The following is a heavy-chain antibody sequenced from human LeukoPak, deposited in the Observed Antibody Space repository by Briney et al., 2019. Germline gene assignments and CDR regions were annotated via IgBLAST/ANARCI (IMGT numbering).Heavy chain of an antibody. CDR2: IYWNDDK. D-gene: IGHD6-13*01. CDR3: ARSSSSWYDFDY. Sequence: SGPTLVKPTQTLTLTCTLSGFSLRTSGVGVGWIRQPPGKAPEWLALIYWNDDKRYSPSLKSRLTITKDTSKNQVVLTMTNMDPVDTATYYCARSSSSWYDFDYWGQGTLVTVSS. J-gene: IGHJ4*02. V-gene: IGHV2-5*01. CDR1: GFSLRTSGVG.